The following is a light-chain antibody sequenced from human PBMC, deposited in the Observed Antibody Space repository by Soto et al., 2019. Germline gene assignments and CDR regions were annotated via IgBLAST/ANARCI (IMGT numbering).Light chain of an antibody. CDR1: QSVSSNF. CDR2: GAS. Sequence: EIVLTQSPGTLSFSPVERATLSCRASQSVSSNFLAWYQQKPGQAPKLLISGASSRATGIPDRFSGSGSGTDFTLTISRLEPEDFALYSCQQYGSSPGTFGQGTKLEIK. CDR3: QQYGSSPGT. J-gene: IGKJ2*02. V-gene: IGKV3-20*01.